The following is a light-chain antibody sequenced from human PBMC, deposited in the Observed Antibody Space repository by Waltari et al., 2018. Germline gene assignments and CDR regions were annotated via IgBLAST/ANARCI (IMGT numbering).Light chain of an antibody. J-gene: IGKJ4*01. Sequence: DIHLTQSPSFLSASVGDRVTITCRASQAISSFLAWYQRKPGKAPNLLIHGASTLLSGVPSRFSGSGSDTEFTLTISNLQPEDFATYYCQQSDAFPVTFGGGTK. CDR1: QAISSF. V-gene: IGKV1-9*01. CDR3: QQSDAFPVT. CDR2: GAS.